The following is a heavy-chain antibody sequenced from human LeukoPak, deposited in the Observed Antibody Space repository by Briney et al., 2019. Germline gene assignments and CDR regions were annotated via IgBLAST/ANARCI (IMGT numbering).Heavy chain of an antibody. J-gene: IGHJ3*02. D-gene: IGHD6-25*01. CDR1: GGSISSYY. CDR3: ARDSTQRAFDI. V-gene: IGHV4-4*07. CDR2: IYSSGST. Sequence: SETLSLTXTVSGGSISSYYWSWIRQPAGKGLEWIGRIYSSGSTNYNPSLKSRVTMSADTSKNQFSLKLSSVTAADTAVYYCARDSTQRAFDIWGQGTMVTVSS.